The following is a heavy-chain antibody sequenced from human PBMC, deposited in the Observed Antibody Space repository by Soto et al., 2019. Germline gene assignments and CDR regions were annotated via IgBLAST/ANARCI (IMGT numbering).Heavy chain of an antibody. CDR2: ISNSGKST. J-gene: IGHJ4*01. V-gene: IGHV3-64D*06. CDR1: GFTFSNYA. D-gene: IGHD3-9*01. CDR3: VRDTLGLVIFDY. Sequence: GGSLRLSCSASGFTFSNYAMHWVRQPPGGGLEFVSTISNSGKSTYYADSVKGRFTISRDNSKSTVSLQMSSLRAEDTALYYCVRDTLGLVIFDYGSHGTLVTVSS.